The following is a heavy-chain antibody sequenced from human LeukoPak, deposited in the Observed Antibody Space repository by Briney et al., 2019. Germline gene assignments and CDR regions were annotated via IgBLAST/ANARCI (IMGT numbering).Heavy chain of an antibody. CDR2: INHSGST. Sequence: SETLSLTCAVYGGSFSDYYWSWIRQPPGKGLEWIGEINHSGSTNYSPSLKSRVTISVDTSKNQFSLKVSSVTAADTAVYYCATGDTYLDFWGQGTPVTVSS. J-gene: IGHJ4*02. CDR1: GGSFSDYY. V-gene: IGHV4-34*01. CDR3: ATGDTYLDF.